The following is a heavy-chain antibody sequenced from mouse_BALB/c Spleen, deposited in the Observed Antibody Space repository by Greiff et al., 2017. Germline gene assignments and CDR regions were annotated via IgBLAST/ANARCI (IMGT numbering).Heavy chain of an antibody. D-gene: IGHD1-1*01. CDR3: ARCYYGSSYWFAY. CDR1: GFNIKDTY. CDR2: IDPANGNT. J-gene: IGHJ3*01. V-gene: IGHV14-3*02. Sequence: VQLQQSGAELVKPGASVKLSCTASGFNIKDTYMHWVKQRPEQGLEWIGRIDPANGNTKYDPKFQGKATLTADKSSSTAYMQLSSLTSEDSAVYYCARCYYGSSYWFAYWGQGTLVTVSA.